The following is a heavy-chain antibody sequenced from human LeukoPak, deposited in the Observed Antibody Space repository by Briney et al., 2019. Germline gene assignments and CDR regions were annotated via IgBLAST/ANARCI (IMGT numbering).Heavy chain of an antibody. J-gene: IGHJ4*02. CDR1: GGSISSSSYY. Sequence: SETLSLTCTVSGGSISSSSYYWGWIRQPPGKGLEWIGSIYYSGSTYYNPSLKSRVTISVDTSKNQFSLKLSSVTAADTAVSYCVRGSSGWYLDYWGQGTLVTVSS. D-gene: IGHD6-19*01. CDR2: IYYSGST. V-gene: IGHV4-39*07. CDR3: VRGSSGWYLDY.